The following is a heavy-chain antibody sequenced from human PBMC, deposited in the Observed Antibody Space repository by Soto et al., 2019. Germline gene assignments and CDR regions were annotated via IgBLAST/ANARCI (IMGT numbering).Heavy chain of an antibody. Sequence: PSETLSLTCNVSGGSMSHYYWMWIRQPPGKGLEWIGNIYYTGSTNYNPSLKSRVTMSIDTSKSQFSLNLISVTAADTAVYYCSRGRGGHFDYWGQGTLVTV. CDR2: IYYTGST. CDR3: SRGRGGHFDY. V-gene: IGHV4-59*01. CDR1: GGSMSHYY. J-gene: IGHJ4*02. D-gene: IGHD3-10*01.